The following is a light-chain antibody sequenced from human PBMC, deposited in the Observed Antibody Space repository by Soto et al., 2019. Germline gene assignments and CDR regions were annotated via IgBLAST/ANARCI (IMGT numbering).Light chain of an antibody. CDR2: KAS. V-gene: IGKV1-5*03. CDR1: QSISSW. Sequence: DIQMTQSPSTLSASVGDRVTITCRASQSISSWLAWYQQKPGKAPKLLIYKASSLESGVPSRFSGSGSGTEFTLTISSLQPDEFATYYGQQYNSFPTFGQGTKVESK. J-gene: IGKJ1*01. CDR3: QQYNSFPT.